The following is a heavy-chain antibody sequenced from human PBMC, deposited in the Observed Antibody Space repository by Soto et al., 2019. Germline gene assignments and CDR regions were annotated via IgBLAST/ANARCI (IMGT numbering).Heavy chain of an antibody. CDR3: TTEGALPGPDFDY. J-gene: IGHJ4*02. Sequence: EVQLVESGGGLVQPGGSLRLSCVASGFTFSDHYIDWVRQAPGKGLEWVGRTKDKANSYTAEYAASVKGRFTISRDDSKNTLYLQMNILKTEDTAVYYCTTEGALPGPDFDYWGQGTLVTVSS. V-gene: IGHV3-72*01. CDR2: TKDKANSYTA. D-gene: IGHD3-16*01. CDR1: GFTFSDHY.